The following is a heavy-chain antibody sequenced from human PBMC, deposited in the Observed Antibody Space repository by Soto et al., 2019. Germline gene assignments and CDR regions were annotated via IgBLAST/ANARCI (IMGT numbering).Heavy chain of an antibody. CDR3: AKYGVELELLYFDY. CDR2: ISSSGDST. V-gene: IGHV3-23*01. CDR1: RFTFSNYA. J-gene: IGHJ4*02. D-gene: IGHD3-10*01. Sequence: GGSLRLSCAASRFTFSNYAMSWVRQAPGKGLEWVSTISSSGDSTYYSDSVKGRFTISRDNFKNTLYLHMSSLRADDTAVYYCAKYGVELELLYFDYWGQGTLVTVSS.